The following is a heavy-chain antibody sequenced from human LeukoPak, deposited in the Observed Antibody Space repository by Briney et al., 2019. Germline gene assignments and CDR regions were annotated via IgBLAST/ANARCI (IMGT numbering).Heavy chain of an antibody. V-gene: IGHV4-4*02. Sequence: SETLSLTCGVSGGSISTTNWWTWVRQPPGEGLEWIGEVHLSGRTHYNPSLESRVTMSVDMSENHISLRLTSVTAADTAVYYCAREGGPYRPFDYSGQGTLVTVS. J-gene: IGHJ4*02. CDR1: GGSISTTNW. CDR2: VHLSGRT. CDR3: AREGGPYRPFDY.